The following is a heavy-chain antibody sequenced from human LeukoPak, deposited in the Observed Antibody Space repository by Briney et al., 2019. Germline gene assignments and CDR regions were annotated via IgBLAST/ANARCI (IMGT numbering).Heavy chain of an antibody. CDR3: ARGSGNEPFDY. J-gene: IGHJ4*02. CDR1: GFTFSSHW. CDR2: INRDGSST. D-gene: IGHD5-12*01. Sequence: GGSLRLSCAASGFTFSSHWIHWVRHAPGKGLVWVSGINRDGSSTSYADSVKGRFTISRDNAKNTLYLQMNSLRAEDTAVYYCARGSGNEPFDYWGLGTLVTVSS. V-gene: IGHV3-74*01.